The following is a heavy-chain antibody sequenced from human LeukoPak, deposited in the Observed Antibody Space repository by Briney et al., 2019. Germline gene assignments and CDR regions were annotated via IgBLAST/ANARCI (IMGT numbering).Heavy chain of an antibody. V-gene: IGHV4-59*01. D-gene: IGHD2-2*01. CDR2: IYYSGST. CDR1: GGSISSYY. Sequence: SETLSLTCTVSGGSISSYYWSWIRQPPGKGLEWIGYIYYSGSTNYNPSLKSRVTISVDTSKNQFSLKLSSVTAADTAVYYCARDGVYCSSTSCQPGFDPWGQGTLVTVSS. J-gene: IGHJ5*02. CDR3: ARDGVYCSSTSCQPGFDP.